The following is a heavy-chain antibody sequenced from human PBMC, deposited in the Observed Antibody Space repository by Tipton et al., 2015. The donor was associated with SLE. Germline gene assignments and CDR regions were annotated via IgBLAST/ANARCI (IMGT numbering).Heavy chain of an antibody. CDR1: GGSISSHY. D-gene: IGHD6-19*01. V-gene: IGHV4-59*11. Sequence: TLSLTCTVSGGSISSHYWSWIRQPPGKGLEWIGYIYYSGSTNYNPSLKSRVTISVYTSKNQFSLKLSSVTAADTAVYYCASLESSGWSDAFDIWGQGTMVSVSS. J-gene: IGHJ3*02. CDR3: ASLESSGWSDAFDI. CDR2: IYYSGST.